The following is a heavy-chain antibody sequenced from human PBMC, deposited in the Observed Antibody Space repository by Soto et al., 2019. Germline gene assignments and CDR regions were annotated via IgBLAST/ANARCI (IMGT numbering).Heavy chain of an antibody. CDR3: ARRYGSAIVY. D-gene: IGHD1-26*01. J-gene: IGHJ4*02. Sequence: PSETLSLTCTVSGGTISSWYWSWIRQPPGKGQEWIGYIYYSGSTNCNPSLKSRVTILVDTSKNQFSLKLSSVSVAVTAVYYCARRYGSAIVYWGQGTLVTVSS. V-gene: IGHV4-59*12. CDR2: IYYSGST. CDR1: GGTISSWY.